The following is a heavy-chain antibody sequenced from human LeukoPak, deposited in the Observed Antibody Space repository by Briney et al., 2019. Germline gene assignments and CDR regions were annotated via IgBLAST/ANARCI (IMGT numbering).Heavy chain of an antibody. Sequence: SGPTLVNPTQTLTLTCTFSGFSLSTSGVGVGWIRQPPGKALEWLALIYWDDDKRYSPSLKSRLTITKDTSKNQVVLTMTNMDPVDTATYYCAHMYYYDSSGYSFFDYWGQGTLVTVSS. J-gene: IGHJ4*02. D-gene: IGHD3-22*01. V-gene: IGHV2-5*02. CDR1: GFSLSTSGVG. CDR2: IYWDDDK. CDR3: AHMYYYDSSGYSFFDY.